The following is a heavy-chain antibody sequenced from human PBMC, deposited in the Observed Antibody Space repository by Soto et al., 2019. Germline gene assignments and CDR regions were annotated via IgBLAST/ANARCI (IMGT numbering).Heavy chain of an antibody. CDR3: ARVTVGIVDSSGYYYWYYYYGMDV. J-gene: IGHJ6*02. CDR1: GLTVRNYG. V-gene: IGHV3-30*03. Sequence: SLRLSCAASGLTVRNYGMHWVRQAPGKGLEWGAVISYDGSNKYYADSVKGRFTISRDNSKNTLYLQMNSLRAEDTAVYYCARVTVGIVDSSGYYYWYYYYGMDVWGQGTTVTVSS. CDR2: ISYDGSNK. D-gene: IGHD3-22*01.